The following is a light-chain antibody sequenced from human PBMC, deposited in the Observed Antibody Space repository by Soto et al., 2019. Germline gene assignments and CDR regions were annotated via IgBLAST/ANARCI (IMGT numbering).Light chain of an antibody. CDR3: QQGYTTLWT. V-gene: IGKV1-39*01. J-gene: IGKJ1*01. CDR2: AAS. Sequence: DIQMTQSPSSLSASVGDRVTITCRASQPIGTSLHWYQQKPGKAPKVLISAASRLQSGVSSRFSGSGSGTHFALTISNLQPEDFATYYCQQGYTTLWTFGQGTKVDIK. CDR1: QPIGTS.